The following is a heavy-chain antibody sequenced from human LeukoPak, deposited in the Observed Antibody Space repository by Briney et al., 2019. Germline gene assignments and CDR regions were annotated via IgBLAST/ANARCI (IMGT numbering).Heavy chain of an antibody. CDR3: ARDNIVVVAATKAYYFDY. CDR2: IYYSGST. J-gene: IGHJ4*02. V-gene: IGHV4-61*10. Sequence: PSETLSLTCTVSGGSISSGNYYYSWIRQPAGKGLEWIGYIYYSGSTNYNPSLKSRVTISVDTSKNQFSLKLSSVTAADTAVYYCARDNIVVVAATKAYYFDYWGQGTLVTVSS. D-gene: IGHD2-15*01. CDR1: GGSISSGNYY.